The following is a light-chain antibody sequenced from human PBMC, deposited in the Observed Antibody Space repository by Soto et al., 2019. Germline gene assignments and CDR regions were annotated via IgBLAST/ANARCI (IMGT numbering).Light chain of an antibody. V-gene: IGLV2-14*01. CDR1: SSDVGGYNY. J-gene: IGLJ2*01. CDR2: YVS. Sequence: QSALTQPASVSGSPGQSITISCTGTSSDVGGYNYVSWYQQHPGKAPKLMIYYVSNRPSGVSNRFSGSKSGNTASLTISGLQAEDEDDYYCSSYTSSSTPLFGGGTKLTFL. CDR3: SSYTSSSTPL.